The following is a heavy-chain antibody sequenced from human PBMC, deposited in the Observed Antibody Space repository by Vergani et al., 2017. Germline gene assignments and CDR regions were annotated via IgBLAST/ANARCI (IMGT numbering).Heavy chain of an antibody. CDR2: ISGSGGST. D-gene: IGHD5-18*01. CDR1: GFTFSSYA. CDR3: AKVHTDTALRRPNWFDP. J-gene: IGHJ5*02. V-gene: IGHV3-23*04. Sequence: VQLVESGGGLVKPGGSLRLSCAASGFTFSSYAMSWVRQAPGKGLEWVSAISGSGGSTYYADSVKGRFTISRDNSKNTLYLQMNSLRAEDTAVYYCAKVHTDTALRRPNWFDPWGQGTLVTVSS.